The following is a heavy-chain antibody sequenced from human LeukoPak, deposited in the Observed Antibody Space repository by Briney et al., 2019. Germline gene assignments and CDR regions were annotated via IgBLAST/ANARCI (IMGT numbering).Heavy chain of an antibody. Sequence: GGSLRLSCAASGFTFSSYSMNWVRQAPGKGLEWVSYISSSSSTIYYADSVKGRFTISRDNAKNSLYLQMNSPRAEDTAVYYCAMYGSGPGGNWFDPWGQGTLVTVSS. D-gene: IGHD3-10*01. V-gene: IGHV3-48*04. J-gene: IGHJ5*02. CDR1: GFTFSSYS. CDR2: ISSSSSTI. CDR3: AMYGSGPGGNWFDP.